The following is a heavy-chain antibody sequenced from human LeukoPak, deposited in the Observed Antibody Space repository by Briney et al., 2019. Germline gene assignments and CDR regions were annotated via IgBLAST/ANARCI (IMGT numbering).Heavy chain of an antibody. CDR2: ISAYNGNT. CDR3: ARDRGLAYCGGDCYHNWFDP. V-gene: IGHV1-18*01. D-gene: IGHD2-21*02. J-gene: IGHJ5*02. Sequence: ASVKVSCKASGYTFTSYGISWVRQAPGQGLEWMGWISAYNGNTNYARKLQGRVTMTTDTSTSTAYMEVRSLRSDDTAVYYCARDRGLAYCGGDCYHNWFDPWGQGTLVTVSS. CDR1: GYTFTSYG.